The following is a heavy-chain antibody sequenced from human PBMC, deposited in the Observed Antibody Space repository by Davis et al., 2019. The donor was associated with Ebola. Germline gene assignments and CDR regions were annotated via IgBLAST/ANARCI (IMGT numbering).Heavy chain of an antibody. V-gene: IGHV4-59*08. CDR2: IYYSGSP. D-gene: IGHD2-15*01. CDR3: ARQKKLVADY. Sequence: MPSETLSLTCTVSGGSISSYYWSWIRQPPGKGLEWIGYIYYSGSPNYHPSLKSRVTLSVDTSKSQFSLKLSSVTAADTAVYYCARQKKLVADYWGQGTLVTVSS. J-gene: IGHJ4*02. CDR1: GGSISSYY.